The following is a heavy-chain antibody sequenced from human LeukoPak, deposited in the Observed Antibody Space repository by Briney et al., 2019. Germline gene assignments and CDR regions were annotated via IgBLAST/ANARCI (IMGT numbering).Heavy chain of an antibody. CDR1: GFTFSNYS. V-gene: IGHV3-21*01. CDR3: AKVGTGNQYGSGDFDS. CDR2: ISSSSTYI. J-gene: IGHJ4*02. Sequence: GGSLRLSCAASGFTFSNYSMNWIRQAPGKGLEWVSAISSSSTYINNADSVKGRFIISRDDAKSSLYLEMNSLRAEDTAVYYCAKVGTGNQYGSGDFDSWGQGTLVTVSS. D-gene: IGHD3-10*01.